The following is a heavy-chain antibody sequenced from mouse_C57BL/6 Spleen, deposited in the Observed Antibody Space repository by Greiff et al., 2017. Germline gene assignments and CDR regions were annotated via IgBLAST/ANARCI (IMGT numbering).Heavy chain of an antibody. CDR1: GYTFTDYE. CDR3: TDYGSSYRFAY. J-gene: IGHJ3*01. Sequence: QVQLQQSGAELVRPGASVTLSCKASGYTFTDYEMHWVKQTPVHGLEWIGAIDPETGGTAYNQKFKGKAILTADKSSSTAYMELRSLTSEDSAVYYCTDYGSSYRFAYGGQGTLVTVSA. V-gene: IGHV1-15*01. D-gene: IGHD1-1*01. CDR2: IDPETGGT.